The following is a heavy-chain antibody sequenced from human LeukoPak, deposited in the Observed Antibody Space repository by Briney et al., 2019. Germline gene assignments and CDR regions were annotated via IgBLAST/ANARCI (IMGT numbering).Heavy chain of an antibody. J-gene: IGHJ4*02. V-gene: IGHV3-23*01. Sequence: GGSLRLSCAASGFTFSSYTMNWVRQAPGKGLEWVSGISGSGVGTYYADSVKGRFTISRDNSKNTLYLQMNSLRAEDTAVYYCAKDPLRHYYDSSGYWESYYFDYWGQGTLVTVSS. CDR1: GFTFSSYT. CDR3: AKDPLRHYYDSSGYWESYYFDY. CDR2: ISGSGVGT. D-gene: IGHD3-22*01.